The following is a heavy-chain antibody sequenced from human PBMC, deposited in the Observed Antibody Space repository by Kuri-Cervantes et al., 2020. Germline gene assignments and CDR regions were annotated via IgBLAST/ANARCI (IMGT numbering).Heavy chain of an antibody. CDR2: INHSGST. CDR1: GGSFSGYY. Sequence: GSLRLSCAVYGGSFSGYYWSWIRQPPGKGLEWIGEINHSGSTNYNPSLKSRVNISVDTSKNQFSLKLSSVTAADTAVYYCARGRGGVVGATYFDYWGQGTLVTVSS. D-gene: IGHD1-26*01. V-gene: IGHV4-34*01. CDR3: ARGRGGVVGATYFDY. J-gene: IGHJ4*02.